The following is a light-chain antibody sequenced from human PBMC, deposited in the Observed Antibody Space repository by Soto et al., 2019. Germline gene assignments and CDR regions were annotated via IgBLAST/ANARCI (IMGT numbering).Light chain of an antibody. CDR2: KAS. Sequence: DIQMTPSPSTLSASVGDRVTITCRASQSISSWLAWYQQKPGKAPKLLIYKASSLESGVPSRFSGSGSGTEFTLTISSLQPDDFATYYCQQYNSYSRTFGQGTKVEMK. V-gene: IGKV1-5*03. CDR1: QSISSW. CDR3: QQYNSYSRT. J-gene: IGKJ1*01.